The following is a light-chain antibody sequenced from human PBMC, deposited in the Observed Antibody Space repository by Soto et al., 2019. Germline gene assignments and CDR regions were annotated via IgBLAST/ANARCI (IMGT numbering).Light chain of an antibody. CDR1: ESVASNY. J-gene: IGKJ2*01. CDR2: GAS. V-gene: IGKV3-20*01. Sequence: EIVLTQSPGTLSVSPGETATVSCRASESVASNYLAWYQHKTGQALRLLIYGASSRATGIPDRFSGSGSGTDFTLTISRLEPEVCAVYYCHHDGSSRFMFSFGQGTKLEIK. CDR3: HHDGSSRFMFS.